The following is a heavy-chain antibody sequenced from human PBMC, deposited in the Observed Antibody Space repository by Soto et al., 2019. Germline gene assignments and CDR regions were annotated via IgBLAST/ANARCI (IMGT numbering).Heavy chain of an antibody. CDR1: GGSISGYY. V-gene: IGHV4-59*08. J-gene: IGHJ4*02. Sequence: QLHLQESGPGLVKPSETLSLTCTVSGGSISGYYWSWIRQPPGKGLEWIAYIYYSGSTNSNPSLKSRVPISVDTSKNQFSLKLSSVTAADTALYYCARHSNEYRKSLDYWGQGTLVTVSS. CDR2: IYYSGST. CDR3: ARHSNEYRKSLDY. D-gene: IGHD1-1*01.